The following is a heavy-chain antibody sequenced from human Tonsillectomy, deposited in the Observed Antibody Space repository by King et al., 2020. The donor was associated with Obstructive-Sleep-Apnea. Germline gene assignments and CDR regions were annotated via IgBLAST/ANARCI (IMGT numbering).Heavy chain of an antibody. D-gene: IGHD3-16*01. J-gene: IGHJ4*02. V-gene: IGHV4-38-2*02. Sequence: QLQESGPGLVKPSETLSLTCTVSGYSISSDYYWGWIRQPPGKGLEWIATIYHSGSTYYNPSPKRRVTISVDTSKNQFSLRLRSVTAADTAVYYCARVGPSQTDYWGQGTLVTVSS. CDR1: GYSISSDYY. CDR3: ARVGPSQTDY. CDR2: IYHSGST.